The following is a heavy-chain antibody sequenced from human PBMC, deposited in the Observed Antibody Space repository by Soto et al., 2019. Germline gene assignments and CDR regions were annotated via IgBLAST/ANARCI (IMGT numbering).Heavy chain of an antibody. CDR2: IYYSGST. J-gene: IGHJ5*02. V-gene: IGHV4-59*08. CDR1: GGSISSYY. Sequence: PSETLSLTCTVSGGSISSYYWSWIRQPPGKGLELIGYIYYSGSTNYNPSLKSRVTISVDTSKNQFSLKLSSVTAADTAVYYCARLADSISQQLVPNNWFDPWGQGALVTAPQ. D-gene: IGHD6-13*01. CDR3: ARLADSISQQLVPNNWFDP.